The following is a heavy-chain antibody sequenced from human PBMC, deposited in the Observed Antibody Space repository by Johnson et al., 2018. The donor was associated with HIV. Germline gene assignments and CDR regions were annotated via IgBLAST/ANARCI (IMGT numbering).Heavy chain of an antibody. D-gene: IGHD6-25*01. V-gene: IGHV3-23*04. CDR3: ARETPSSGGTFDI. Sequence: EVQLVESGGGLVQPGGSLRLSCAASGFTFSSYAMSWVRQAPGKGLEWVSAISGSGDNTYYADSVKGRFTISRDNSKNTRYLQMSSLRADDTAVYYCARETPSSGGTFDIWGQGTMVTVSS. CDR2: ISGSGDNT. CDR1: GFTFSSYA. J-gene: IGHJ3*02.